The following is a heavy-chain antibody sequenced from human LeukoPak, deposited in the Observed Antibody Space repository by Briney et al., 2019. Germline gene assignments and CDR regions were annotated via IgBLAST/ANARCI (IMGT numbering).Heavy chain of an antibody. CDR2: ICSSGS. J-gene: IGHJ4*02. V-gene: IGHV3-21*01. Sequence: GGSLRLSCAASGFTFSYYCMNWVRQAPGKGLEWVSSICSSGSYYADSVVGRFTISRDDAKNSLFLQMDSLRADDTAVFYCVRRTYSSGHYDYWGQGTLVTVSS. CDR3: VRRTYSSGHYDY. D-gene: IGHD6-19*01. CDR1: GFTFSYYC.